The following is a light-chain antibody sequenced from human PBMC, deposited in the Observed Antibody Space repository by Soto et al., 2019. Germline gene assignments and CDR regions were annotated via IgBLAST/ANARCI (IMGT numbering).Light chain of an antibody. J-gene: IGLJ2*01. CDR1: SSNIGNNA. V-gene: IGLV1-36*01. Sequence: QSVLTQPPSVSEAPRQRVTISCSGSSSNIGNNAVNWYQQLPGKAPKLLIYYDDLLPSGVSDRFSGSKSGTSASLAISGLQSEDEADYYCSSYTTSSTLGVFGGGTKLTVL. CDR3: SSYTTSSTLGV. CDR2: YDD.